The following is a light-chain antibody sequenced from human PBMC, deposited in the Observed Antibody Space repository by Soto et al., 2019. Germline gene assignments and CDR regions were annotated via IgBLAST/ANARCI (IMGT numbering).Light chain of an antibody. CDR2: WAS. CDR3: QQYYSTPLT. V-gene: IGKV4-1*01. CDR1: HSFLSSDGKTY. Sequence: DIVITQTPLSRSVTPGHPSSISCKSSHSFLSSDGKTYLAWYQQKPGQPPKLRIYWASTRESGVPARFSGSGSGTDFTLTISSLQAEDVAVYYCQQYYSTPLTFGQGTKVDI. J-gene: IGKJ1*01.